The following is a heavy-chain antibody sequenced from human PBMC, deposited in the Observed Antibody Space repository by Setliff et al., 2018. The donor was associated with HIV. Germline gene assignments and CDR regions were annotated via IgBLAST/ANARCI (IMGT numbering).Heavy chain of an antibody. V-gene: IGHV3-23*01. Sequence: PGGSLRLSCAASGFTFRHYAMGWVRQGPGKGLEWVSTVGAVGSPTHYAESVRCRFTISKDNSQNALYLQMNSLTDEDTAVYYCAKVFAFGVDGFDIWGQGTMVTVSS. CDR3: AKVFAFGVDGFDI. D-gene: IGHD3-10*01. CDR2: VGAVGSPT. CDR1: GFTFRHYA. J-gene: IGHJ3*02.